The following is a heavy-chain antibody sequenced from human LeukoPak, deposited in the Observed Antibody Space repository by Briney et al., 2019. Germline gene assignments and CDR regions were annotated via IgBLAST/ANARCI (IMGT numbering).Heavy chain of an antibody. CDR3: ARDNSKTGIDY. CDR2: IIPIFGTA. D-gene: IGHD7-27*01. J-gene: IGHJ4*02. CDR1: GDTFSSYA. Sequence: GASVKVSCKASGDTFSSYAISWVRQAPGQGLEWMGGIIPIFGTANYAQRFQGRVTITADESTSTAYMELSSLRSEDTAVYYCARDNSKTGIDYWGQGTLVTVSS. V-gene: IGHV1-69*13.